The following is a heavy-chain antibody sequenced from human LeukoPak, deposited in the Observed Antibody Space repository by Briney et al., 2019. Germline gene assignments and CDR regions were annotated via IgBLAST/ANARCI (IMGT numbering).Heavy chain of an antibody. V-gene: IGHV3-21*01. CDR3: ARGASSSYNWFDP. D-gene: IGHD6-6*01. J-gene: IGHJ5*02. Sequence: GGSLRLSCAASGFTFSSYSMNWVPQAPGKGLEWVSSISSSSSYIYYADSVKGRFTITRDNAKNSLYLQMNSLRAEDTAVYYCARGASSSYNWFDPWGQGTLVTVSS. CDR1: GFTFSSYS. CDR2: ISSSSSYI.